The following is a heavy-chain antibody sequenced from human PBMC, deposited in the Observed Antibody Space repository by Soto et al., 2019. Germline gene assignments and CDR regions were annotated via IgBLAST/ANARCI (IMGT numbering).Heavy chain of an antibody. V-gene: IGHV1-69*13. CDR1: GGTFSSYA. D-gene: IGHD6-19*01. Sequence: SVKVSCKASGGTFSSYAISWVRQAPGQGLEWMGGIIPIFGTANYAQKFQGRVTITADDSTSTAYMELSSLRSEDTAVYYCARSLGPIAVDYYYYYGMDVWGQGTTVTVSS. J-gene: IGHJ6*02. CDR2: IIPIFGTA. CDR3: ARSLGPIAVDYYYYYGMDV.